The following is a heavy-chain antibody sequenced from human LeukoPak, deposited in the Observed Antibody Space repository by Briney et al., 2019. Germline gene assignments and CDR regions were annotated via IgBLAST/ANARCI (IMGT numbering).Heavy chain of an antibody. CDR3: ARALDSSGYGLPSYFDY. J-gene: IGHJ4*02. D-gene: IGHD3-22*01. V-gene: IGHV3-53*01. CDR1: GFTVSSNY. CDR2: IYSGGST. Sequence: GGSLRLSCAASGFTVSSNYMSWVRQAPGKGLEWVSVIYSGGSTYYADSVKGRFTISRDNSKNTLYLQMNSLRAEDTAVYYCARALDSSGYGLPSYFDYWGQGTLVTVSS.